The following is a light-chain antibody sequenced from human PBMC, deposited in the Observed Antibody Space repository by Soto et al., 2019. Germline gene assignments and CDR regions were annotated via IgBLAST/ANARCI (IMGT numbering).Light chain of an antibody. CDR1: SSDVGVYNY. CDR2: DVS. V-gene: IGLV2-11*01. Sequence: QSALTQPRSVSGSPGQSVTISCTGTSSDVGVYNYVSWYXXXXXXAPKIMIYDVSKRPSGVPDRFSGSKSDNTASLTISGLQAEDEADYYCCSYAGSYTFVFGIGTKV. J-gene: IGLJ1*01. CDR3: CSYAGSYTFV.